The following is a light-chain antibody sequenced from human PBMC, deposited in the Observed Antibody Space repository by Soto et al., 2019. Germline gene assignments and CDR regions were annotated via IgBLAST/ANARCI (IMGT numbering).Light chain of an antibody. V-gene: IGLV2-11*01. CDR2: DVT. CDR3: CSYAGTYPWV. J-gene: IGLJ3*02. Sequence: QSALTQPRSVSGSPGQSVTISCTGTSSDVGGYNYVSWYQHHPGKAPKLMIFDVTQRPSGVPDRFSGSKSGNTASLTISGLQAEDEADYYCCSYAGTYPWVFGGGTKLTVL. CDR1: SSDVGGYNY.